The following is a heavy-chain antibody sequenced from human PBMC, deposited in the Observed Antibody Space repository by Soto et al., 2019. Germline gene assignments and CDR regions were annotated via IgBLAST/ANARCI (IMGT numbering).Heavy chain of an antibody. Sequence: GGSLRLSCAASGFTFDDYGMSWVRQAPGKGLEWVSGINWNGGSTGYADSVKGRFTISRDNAKNSLYLQMNSLRAEDTALYYCARLYSSGWYGPRRYWGEGTLVTGSS. J-gene: IGHJ4*02. V-gene: IGHV3-20*04. D-gene: IGHD6-19*01. CDR3: ARLYSSGWYGPRRY. CDR2: INWNGGST. CDR1: GFTFDDYG.